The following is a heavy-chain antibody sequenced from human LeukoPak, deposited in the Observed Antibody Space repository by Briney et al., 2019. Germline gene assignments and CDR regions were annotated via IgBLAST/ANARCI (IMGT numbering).Heavy chain of an antibody. Sequence: ASVKVSCKASGYTFTSYGISWVRQAPGQGLEWMGWISAYNGNTNYAQKLQGRVTMTTDTSTSTAYMELRSLRSDDTAVYYCARGGRTIFGVAWNGFDIWGQGTMVTVSS. D-gene: IGHD3-3*01. J-gene: IGHJ3*02. V-gene: IGHV1-18*01. CDR3: ARGGRTIFGVAWNGFDI. CDR1: GYTFTSYG. CDR2: ISAYNGNT.